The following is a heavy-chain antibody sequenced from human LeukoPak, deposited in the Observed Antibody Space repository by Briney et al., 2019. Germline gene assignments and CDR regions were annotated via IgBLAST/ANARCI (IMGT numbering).Heavy chain of an antibody. D-gene: IGHD1-26*01. J-gene: IGHJ3*02. CDR2: INSDGSGT. V-gene: IGHV3-74*01. CDR3: ARGGSPPEALGDVFEI. CDR1: EFTFSTFW. Sequence: GGSLRLSCTASEFTFSTFWMHWVRQVPGKGLLWVSRINSDGSGTSYADSVKGRFTISRDNAKNTLYLQVNSLRADDTSVYYCARGGSPPEALGDVFEIWGPGTLVTVSS.